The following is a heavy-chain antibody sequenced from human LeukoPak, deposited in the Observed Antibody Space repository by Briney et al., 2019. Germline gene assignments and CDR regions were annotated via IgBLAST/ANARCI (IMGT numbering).Heavy chain of an antibody. D-gene: IGHD3-9*01. CDR3: AKATGYDILTGDFDY. J-gene: IGHJ4*02. Sequence: GGSLRLSCAASGFTFSSYGMSWVRQAPGKGLEWVSAISGSGGSTYYADSVKGRFTISRDNSKNTLYLQMNSLRAEDTALYYCAKATGYDILTGDFDYWGQGTLVTVSS. CDR1: GFTFSSYG. CDR2: ISGSGGST. V-gene: IGHV3-23*01.